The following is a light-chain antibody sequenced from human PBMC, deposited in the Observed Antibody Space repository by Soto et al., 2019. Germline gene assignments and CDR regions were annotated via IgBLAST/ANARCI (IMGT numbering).Light chain of an antibody. V-gene: IGKV1-5*03. CDR2: KAS. CDR3: QQYNGYPRT. Sequence: DIQVTQSPPTLSASVGDRVTITCRASQTISSWLAWYQQKPGKAPKLLIYKASTLKSGVPSRFSGSGSGTEFTLTISSLQPDDFATYYCQQYNGYPRTFGQGTKVDIK. J-gene: IGKJ1*01. CDR1: QTISSW.